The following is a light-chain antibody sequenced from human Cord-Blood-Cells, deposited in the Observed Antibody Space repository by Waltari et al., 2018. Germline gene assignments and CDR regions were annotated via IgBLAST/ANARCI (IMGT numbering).Light chain of an antibody. V-gene: IGLV3-25*03. J-gene: IGLJ2*01. CDR2: KDS. CDR3: QSADSSGVV. Sequence: SYELTQPPSVSVSPGQTARITCSGDALPKQYAYWYQQKPGQAPVLVIYKDSERPSGIPEQFSGSSSGTTVTLTISGVQAEDEADYYCQSADSSGVVFGGGTKLTVL. CDR1: ALPKQY.